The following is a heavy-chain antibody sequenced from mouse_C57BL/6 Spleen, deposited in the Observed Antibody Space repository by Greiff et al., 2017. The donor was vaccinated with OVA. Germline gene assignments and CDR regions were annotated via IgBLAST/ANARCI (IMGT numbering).Heavy chain of an antibody. CDR2: INPSSGYT. D-gene: IGHD1-1*01. V-gene: IGHV1-7*01. CDR1: GYTFTSYW. CDR3: AREQGSSYPSFDY. J-gene: IGHJ2*01. Sequence: VQLQQSGAELAKPGASVKLSCKASGYTFTSYWMHWVKQRPGQGLEWIGYINPSSGYTKYNQKFKDKATSTADKSSSTAYMQLSSLTYEDSAVYYCAREQGSSYPSFDYWGQGTTLTVSS.